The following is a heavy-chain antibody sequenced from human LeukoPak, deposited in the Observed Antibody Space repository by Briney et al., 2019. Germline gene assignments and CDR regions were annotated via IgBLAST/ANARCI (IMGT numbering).Heavy chain of an antibody. CDR1: GGSISNTNW. CDR3: AREGGPYRPLDY. CDR2: GNLQGST. V-gene: IGHV4-4*02. Sequence: PSETLSLTCGVSGGSISNTNWWTWVRQPSGKGLEWIGEGNLQGSTNYNPSLKSRVAISVDKSENHISLKLTSVTAADTAVYYCAREGGPYRPLDYSGQGTLVTVAS. J-gene: IGHJ4*02.